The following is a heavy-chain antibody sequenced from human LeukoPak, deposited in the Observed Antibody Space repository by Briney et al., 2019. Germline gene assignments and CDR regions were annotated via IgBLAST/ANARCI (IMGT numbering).Heavy chain of an antibody. CDR2: IYSGGST. CDR1: GFTVSSNY. J-gene: IGHJ6*02. CDR3: ASIEYSSSSYYYYYGMDV. Sequence: PGGSLRLSCAASGFTVSSNYMSWVRQAPGKGLEWVSVIYSGGSTYYADSVKGRFTISRDNSKNTLYLQMNSLRAEDTAVYYCASIEYSSSSYYYYYGMDVWGQGTTVTVSS. V-gene: IGHV3-66*01. D-gene: IGHD6-6*01.